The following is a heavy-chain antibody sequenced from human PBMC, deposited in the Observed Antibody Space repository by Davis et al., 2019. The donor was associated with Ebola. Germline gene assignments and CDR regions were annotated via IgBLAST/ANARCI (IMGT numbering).Heavy chain of an antibody. CDR3: ARRAVYSSSFPLDF. D-gene: IGHD6-6*01. CDR2: IHYGAIT. CDR1: GASIISYY. V-gene: IGHV4-59*08. J-gene: IGHJ4*02. Sequence: MPSETLSLTCTVSGASIISYYWGWIRQPPGKGLEWIGYIHYGAITNYNPSLKSRTTISIDTSKNQFSLKLSSVTAADTAVYYCARRAVYSSSFPLDFWGQGTLVTVSS.